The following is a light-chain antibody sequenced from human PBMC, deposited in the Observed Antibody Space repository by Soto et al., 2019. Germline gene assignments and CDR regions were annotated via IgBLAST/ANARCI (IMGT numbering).Light chain of an antibody. Sequence: AIQLTQSPSSLSASVGDRVSITCRASQGISNALAWYQHKPGKAPKILIYDASSLQSGVPSGFSGSESGTECTLTISSLQPEDFATYYCQQLKTYPFTFGQGTRLEIK. CDR2: DAS. CDR1: QGISNA. J-gene: IGKJ5*01. V-gene: IGKV1-13*02. CDR3: QQLKTYPFT.